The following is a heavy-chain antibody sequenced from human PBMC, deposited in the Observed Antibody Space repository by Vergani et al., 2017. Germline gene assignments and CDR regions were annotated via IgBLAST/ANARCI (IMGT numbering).Heavy chain of an antibody. Sequence: QVQLVQSGAEVKKPGASVKVSCKASGYTFTSYYMHWVRQAPGQGLEWMGIINPSGGSTSYAQKFQGRVTMTRDTSTSTVYMELSSLRAEDTAVYFCAKDQDIVVVPAAIWGYWGQGTLVTVSS. J-gene: IGHJ4*02. CDR1: GYTFTSYY. CDR3: AKDQDIVVVPAAIWGY. V-gene: IGHV1-46*01. CDR2: INPSGGST. D-gene: IGHD2-2*02.